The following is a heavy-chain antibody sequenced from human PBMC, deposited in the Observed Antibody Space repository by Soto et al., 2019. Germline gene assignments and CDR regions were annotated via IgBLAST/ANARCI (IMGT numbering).Heavy chain of an antibody. D-gene: IGHD6-19*01. Sequence: SVKVSCKASGGTFSSYTISWVRQAPGQGLEWMGRIIPILGIANYAQKFQGRVTITADKSTSTAYMELSSLRSDDTAVYYCARAYSSGWYSRQYFDYWGQGTLVTVSS. CDR2: IIPILGIA. CDR3: ARAYSSGWYSRQYFDY. V-gene: IGHV1-69*02. CDR1: GGTFSSYT. J-gene: IGHJ4*02.